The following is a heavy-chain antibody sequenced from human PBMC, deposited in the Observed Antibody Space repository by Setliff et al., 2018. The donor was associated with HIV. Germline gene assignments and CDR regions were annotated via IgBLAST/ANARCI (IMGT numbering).Heavy chain of an antibody. J-gene: IGHJ6*01. CDR3: AQGRTTTWYDMDV. CDR2: ISSSSIYI. CDR1: GFTFSSYT. Sequence: GGSLRLSCAASGFTFSSYTMNWVRQAPGKGLEWVSSISSSSIYIHYADSVKGRFTISRDNSKNTLHLQMDSLRVEDTAVYYCAQGRTTTWYDMDVWGQGTTVTVSS. V-gene: IGHV3-21*04. D-gene: IGHD2-2*01.